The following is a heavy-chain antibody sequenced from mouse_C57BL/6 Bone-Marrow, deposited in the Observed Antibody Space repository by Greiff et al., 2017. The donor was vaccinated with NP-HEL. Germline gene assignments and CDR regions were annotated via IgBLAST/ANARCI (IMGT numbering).Heavy chain of an antibody. V-gene: IGHV14-4*01. CDR1: GFNIKDDY. D-gene: IGHD2-10*02. Sequence: VQLQQSGAELVRPGASVKLSCTASGFNIKDDYMHWVKQRPEQGLEWIGWIDPENGDTEYASKFQGKATIPADTSSNHASLQLSSLTSEDTAVYYCTPYGFPYYYAMDYWGQGTSVTVSS. J-gene: IGHJ4*01. CDR3: TPYGFPYYYAMDY. CDR2: IDPENGDT.